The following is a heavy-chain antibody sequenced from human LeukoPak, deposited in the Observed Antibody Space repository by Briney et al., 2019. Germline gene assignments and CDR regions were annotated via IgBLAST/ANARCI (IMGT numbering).Heavy chain of an antibody. V-gene: IGHV1-46*01. CDR2: INPSGGST. Sequence: ASVKVSCKASGYTFTSYGISWVRQAPGQGLEWMGIINPSGGSTSYAQKFQGRVTMTRDTSTSTVYMELSSLRSEDTAVYYCASLLGDYDDYYYYGMDVWGQGTTVTVSS. CDR1: GYTFTSYG. D-gene: IGHD3-16*01. CDR3: ASLLGDYDDYYYYGMDV. J-gene: IGHJ6*02.